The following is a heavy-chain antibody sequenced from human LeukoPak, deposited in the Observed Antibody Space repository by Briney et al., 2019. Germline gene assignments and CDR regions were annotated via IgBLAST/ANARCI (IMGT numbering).Heavy chain of an antibody. CDR3: ARGGNHGDYWYFDL. CDR1: EFSFSNFW. Sequence: GGSLRLSCSASEFSFSNFWMSWVRQAPGKGPEWVANIKQDGSEKYYVDSVKGRFTISRDNAETSLHLQMNSLRAEDTAVHYCARGGNHGDYWYFDLWGRGTLVTVSS. J-gene: IGHJ2*01. V-gene: IGHV3-7*01. D-gene: IGHD4-17*01. CDR2: IKQDGSEK.